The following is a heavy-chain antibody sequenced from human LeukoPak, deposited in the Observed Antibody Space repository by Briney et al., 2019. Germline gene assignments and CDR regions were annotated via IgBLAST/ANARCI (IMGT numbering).Heavy chain of an antibody. CDR2: INHSGST. J-gene: IGHJ5*02. V-gene: IGHV4-34*01. D-gene: IGHD2-15*01. CDR3: ARGAGEDPSFYWFDP. CDR1: GGSFSGYY. Sequence: SETLSLTCAVYGGSFSGYYWSWIRQPPGKGLEWIGEINHSGSTNYNPSLKSRVTISVDTSKNQFSLRLSSVTAADTAVYYCARGAGEDPSFYWFDPWGQGTLVTVSS.